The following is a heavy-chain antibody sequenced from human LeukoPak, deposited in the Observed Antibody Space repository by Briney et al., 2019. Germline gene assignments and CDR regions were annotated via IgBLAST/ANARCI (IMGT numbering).Heavy chain of an antibody. V-gene: IGHV4-34*01. J-gene: IGHJ4*02. Sequence: PSETLSLTXAVYGGSFSGYYWSWLRQPPGKGLEWIGEINHSGSTNYNPSLKSRVTISVDTSKNQFSLKLSSVTAADTAVYYCARGRQWLVRTSYDYWGQGTLVTVSS. CDR3: ARGRQWLVRTSYDY. D-gene: IGHD6-19*01. CDR2: INHSGST. CDR1: GGSFSGYY.